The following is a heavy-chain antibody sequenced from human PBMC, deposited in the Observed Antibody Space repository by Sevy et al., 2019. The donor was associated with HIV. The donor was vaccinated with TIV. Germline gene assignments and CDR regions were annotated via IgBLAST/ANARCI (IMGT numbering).Heavy chain of an antibody. CDR1: GYIFTDYY. CDR2: INPKSGGT. Sequence: ASVKVSCKASGYIFTDYYMHWVRQAPGQGLEWMGRINPKSGGTNYAQKFQGRVTMTRDTSISTAYMELSRLRSDDTAMYYCARYCSSTSCYAPPFDYWGQGTLVTVSS. J-gene: IGHJ4*02. CDR3: ARYCSSTSCYAPPFDY. V-gene: IGHV1-2*06. D-gene: IGHD2-2*01.